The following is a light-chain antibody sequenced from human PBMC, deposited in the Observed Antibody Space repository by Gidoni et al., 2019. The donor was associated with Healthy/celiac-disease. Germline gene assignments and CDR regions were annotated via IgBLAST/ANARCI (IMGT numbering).Light chain of an antibody. J-gene: IGKJ5*01. CDR3: QQYGSSPV. CDR2: GAS. CDR1: QSVSSSY. Sequence: EIVLTQSPGTPSLSPGERATLSCRASQSVSSSYLAWYQQKPGQAPRLLIYGASSRATGIPDRFSGSGSGTDFTLTISRLEPEDFAVYYCQQYGSSPVFGQGTRLEIK. V-gene: IGKV3-20*01.